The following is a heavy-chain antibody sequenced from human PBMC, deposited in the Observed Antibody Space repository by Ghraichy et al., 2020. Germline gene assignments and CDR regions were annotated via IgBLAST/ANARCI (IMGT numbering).Heavy chain of an antibody. J-gene: IGHJ4*02. V-gene: IGHV4-31*03. D-gene: IGHD3-3*01. CDR3: AGKGRITIAC. Sequence: SETLSLTCTVSGGSISSGGYYWSWIRQHPGKGLEWIGYIYYSGSTYYNPSLKSRVTISVDTSKNQFSLKLSSVTAADTAVYYCAGKGRITIACGGPGTRVTGPS. CDR1: GGSISSGGYY. CDR2: IYYSGST.